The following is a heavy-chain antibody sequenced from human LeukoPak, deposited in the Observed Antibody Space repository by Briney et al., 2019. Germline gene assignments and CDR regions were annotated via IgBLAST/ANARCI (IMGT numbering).Heavy chain of an antibody. Sequence: GASVKVSCKASGGTFSSYAISWARQAPGQGLEWMGGIIPIFGTANYAQKFQGRVTITADESTSTAYMELSSLRSEDTAVYDCASGRRDYGDYWGQGTLVTVSS. J-gene: IGHJ4*02. V-gene: IGHV1-69*13. CDR3: ASGRRDYGDY. CDR1: GGTFSSYA. D-gene: IGHD1-26*01. CDR2: IIPIFGTA.